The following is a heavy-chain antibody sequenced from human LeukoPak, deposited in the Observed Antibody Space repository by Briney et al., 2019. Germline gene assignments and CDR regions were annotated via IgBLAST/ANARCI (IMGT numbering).Heavy chain of an antibody. D-gene: IGHD3-22*01. V-gene: IGHV3-23*01. Sequence: PSETLSLTCAVYGGSFSGYYWSWIRQPPGKGLEWVSAISGSGGSTYYADSVKGRFTISRDNSKNTLYLQMNSLRAEDTAVYYCAKVSYYDSSGYSPYWGQGTLVTVSS. CDR1: GGSFSGYY. CDR2: ISGSGGST. J-gene: IGHJ4*02. CDR3: AKVSYYDSSGYSPY.